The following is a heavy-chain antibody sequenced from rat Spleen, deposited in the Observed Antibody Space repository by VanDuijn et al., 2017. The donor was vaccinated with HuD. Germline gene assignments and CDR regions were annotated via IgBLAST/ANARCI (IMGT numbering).Heavy chain of an antibody. CDR3: ARAPGNGYVMDA. D-gene: IGHD5-1*01. CDR2: MRFDGDT. V-gene: IGHV2S30*01. Sequence: QVQLKESGPGLVQPSQTLSLTCTVSGFSLTDNNVHWVRQPPGKGLEWMGRMRFDGDTNYNSSLKSRLSISRDTSKNHIFLKMNSLQSEDTTTYYCARAPGNGYVMDAWGQGASVTVSS. J-gene: IGHJ4*01. CDR1: GFSLTDNN.